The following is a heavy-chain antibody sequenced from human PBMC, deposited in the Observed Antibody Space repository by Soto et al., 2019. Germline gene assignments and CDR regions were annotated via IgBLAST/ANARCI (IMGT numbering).Heavy chain of an antibody. CDR1: GFTFSSYA. V-gene: IGHV3-23*01. CDR3: ARHGYNYGGGYFDY. Sequence: PGGSLRLSCAASGFTFSSYAMSWVRQAPGKGLEWVSAISGSGGSTYYADSVKGRFTIYRDNSKNTLYLQMNSLRAEDTAVYYCARHGYNYGGGYFDYWGQGTLVTVSS. J-gene: IGHJ4*02. D-gene: IGHD5-18*01. CDR2: ISGSGGST.